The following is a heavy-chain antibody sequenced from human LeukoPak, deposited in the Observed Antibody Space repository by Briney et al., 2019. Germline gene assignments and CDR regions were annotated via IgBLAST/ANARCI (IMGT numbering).Heavy chain of an antibody. D-gene: IGHD2-15*01. Sequence: GGSLRLSCAAPGFTFSSYAMSWVRQAPGKGLEWVSAISGSGGSTYYADSVKGRFSISRDNSKNTLYLQMNSLRAEDTALYYCAKEWGSFFDYWGQGTLVTVSS. V-gene: IGHV3-23*01. CDR1: GFTFSSYA. CDR3: AKEWGSFFDY. J-gene: IGHJ4*02. CDR2: ISGSGGST.